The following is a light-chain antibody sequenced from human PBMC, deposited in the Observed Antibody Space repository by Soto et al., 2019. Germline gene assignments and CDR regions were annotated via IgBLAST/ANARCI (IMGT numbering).Light chain of an antibody. Sequence: DVVTTETRLSLSGDAGHPASISFKPTQTLLHITGETFLFWYLQKPDQSPQLLIYEVSTRVSGVPDRFSGSGSGTDFTLEISRVETDDVGIYYCMQSTQLPPTFGQGTRLEIK. CDR2: EVS. CDR3: MQSTQLPPT. V-gene: IGKV2D-29*02. J-gene: IGKJ5*01. CDR1: QTLLHITGETF.